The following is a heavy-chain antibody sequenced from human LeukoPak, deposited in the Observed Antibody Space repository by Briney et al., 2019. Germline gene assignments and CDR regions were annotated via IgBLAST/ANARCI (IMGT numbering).Heavy chain of an antibody. Sequence: ASVKVSCKASGYTFTSYAMNWVRQAPGQGLEWMGWINPNSGGTNYAQKFQGRVTMTRDTSISTAYMELSRLRSDDTAVYYCARGSKGGDGYNTAFDYWGQGTLVTVSS. CDR3: ARGSKGGDGYNTAFDY. D-gene: IGHD5-24*01. J-gene: IGHJ4*02. CDR2: INPNSGGT. V-gene: IGHV1-2*02. CDR1: GYTFTSYA.